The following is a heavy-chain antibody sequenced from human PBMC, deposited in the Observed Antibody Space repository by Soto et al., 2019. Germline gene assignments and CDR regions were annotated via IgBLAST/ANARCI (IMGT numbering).Heavy chain of an antibody. CDR1: GGTFSSYA. CDR2: IIPIFGTA. D-gene: IGHD5-12*01. Sequence: SVKVSCKASGGTFSSYAISGVRQAPGQGLEWMGGIIPIFGTANYAQKFQGRVTITADKSTSTAYMELSSLRSEDTAVYYCARASLIVARYNWFDPWGQGTPVTVSS. J-gene: IGHJ5*02. CDR3: ARASLIVARYNWFDP. V-gene: IGHV1-69*06.